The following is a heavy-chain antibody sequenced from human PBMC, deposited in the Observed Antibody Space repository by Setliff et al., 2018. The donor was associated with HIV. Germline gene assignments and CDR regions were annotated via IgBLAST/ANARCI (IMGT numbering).Heavy chain of an antibody. V-gene: IGHV1-18*01. CDR3: ARVVDRDYDFWSAYEY. D-gene: IGHD3-3*01. Sequence: ASVKVSCKASGYSFSKYGISWVRQAPGQGLEWMGWISGFNGNTKYGQNFQGRVTMTRDTSLSTAYMELSWLTSDDTAVYYCARVVDRDYDFWSAYEYWGQGTMVTVSS. CDR2: ISGFNGNT. J-gene: IGHJ4*02. CDR1: GYSFSKYG.